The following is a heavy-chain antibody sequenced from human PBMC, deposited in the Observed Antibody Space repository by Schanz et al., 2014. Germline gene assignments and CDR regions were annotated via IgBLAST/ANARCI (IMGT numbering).Heavy chain of an antibody. CDR3: AREPLSGYNWFDP. CDR1: GGSIRSGTYY. V-gene: IGHV4-61*02. J-gene: IGHJ5*02. Sequence: QLQESGSGLMKPSQTLSLTCTVSGGSIRSGTYYWSWIRQPAGKGLEWIGRIYTSGSTNYNPSLKSRVTITLDTSKNQFSRKLSSVTAADTAVYYCAREPLSGYNWFDPWGQGSLVTVSS. CDR2: IYTSGST. D-gene: IGHD6-25*01.